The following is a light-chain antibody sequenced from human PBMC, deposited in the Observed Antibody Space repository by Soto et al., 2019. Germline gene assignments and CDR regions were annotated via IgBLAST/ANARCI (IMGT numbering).Light chain of an antibody. Sequence: QSALTQPASVSGSPGQSITFSCTETSSDVGGYNYVSWYQQHPGKAPKLMIYDVSNRPSGVSNRFSGSKSGNTASLTISGLQAEDEADYYCSSYTSSSTYVFGTGTKVTV. CDR1: SSDVGGYNY. V-gene: IGLV2-14*01. CDR2: DVS. CDR3: SSYTSSSTYV. J-gene: IGLJ1*01.